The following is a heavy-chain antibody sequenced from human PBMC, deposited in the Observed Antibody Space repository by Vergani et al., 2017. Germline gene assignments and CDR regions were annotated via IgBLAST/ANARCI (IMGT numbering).Heavy chain of an antibody. Sequence: QVQLVQSGAEVKKPGASVKVSCKASGYTFTGYYMHWVRQAPGQGLEWMGWINPNRGGTNYAQKFQGRVTMTRETSISTAYMELSRLRSDDTAVYYCARGYSGSYYFDYWGQGTLVTVSS. D-gene: IGHD1-26*01. J-gene: IGHJ4*02. V-gene: IGHV1-2*02. CDR2: INPNRGGT. CDR3: ARGYSGSYYFDY. CDR1: GYTFTGYY.